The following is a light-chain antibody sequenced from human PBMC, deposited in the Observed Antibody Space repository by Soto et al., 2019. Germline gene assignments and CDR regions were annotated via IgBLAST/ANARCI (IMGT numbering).Light chain of an antibody. Sequence: QSVLTQPPSASGTPGQRVTISCSGSSSNIGSNTVNWYQQLPGTAPKLLIYSNNQRPSGVPDRFSGYKAGTSASLAISGLQSEDEADYYCAAWDDSLNGYVFGPGTKVTVL. CDR1: SSNIGSNT. V-gene: IGLV1-44*01. CDR3: AAWDDSLNGYV. J-gene: IGLJ1*01. CDR2: SNN.